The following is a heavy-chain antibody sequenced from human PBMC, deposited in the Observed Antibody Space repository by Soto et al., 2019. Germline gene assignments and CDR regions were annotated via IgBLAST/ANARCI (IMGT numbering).Heavy chain of an antibody. V-gene: IGHV1-18*01. CDR2: ISTYDGNT. CDR1: GYTFTSYG. CDR3: ARKSSSSSWFDP. D-gene: IGHD6-6*01. Sequence: ASVKFSCKASGYTFTSYGITWVRQAPGQGLEWMGWISTYDGNTDYAQKLQGRVTMTTDTSTRTAYMELRSLRSDDTAVYYCARKSSSSSWFDPWGQGTLVTVSS. J-gene: IGHJ5*02.